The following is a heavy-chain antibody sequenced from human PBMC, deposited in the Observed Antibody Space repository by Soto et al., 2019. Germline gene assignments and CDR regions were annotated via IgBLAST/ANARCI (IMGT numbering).Heavy chain of an antibody. CDR2: ISGSGGST. Sequence: PGGSLRLSCAASGFTVSSNYMSWVRQAPGKGLEWVSAISGSGGSTYYADSVKGRFTISRDNSKNTLYLQMNSLRAEDTAVYYCAKDLLFRSSSSYWGQGTLVTVSS. J-gene: IGHJ4*02. D-gene: IGHD6-13*01. CDR3: AKDLLFRSSSSY. V-gene: IGHV3-23*01. CDR1: GFTVSSNY.